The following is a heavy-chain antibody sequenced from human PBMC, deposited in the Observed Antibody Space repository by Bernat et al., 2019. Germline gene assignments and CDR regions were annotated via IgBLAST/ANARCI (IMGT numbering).Heavy chain of an antibody. V-gene: IGHV3-30-3*01. CDR3: TTYYYDSSGYNFDY. D-gene: IGHD3-22*01. Sequence: QVQLVESGGGVVQPGRSLRLSCAASGFTFSSYAMHWVRQAPGKGLEWVAVISYDGSNKYYADSVKGRFTISRDNSKNTLYLQMNSLKTEDTAVYYCTTYYYDSSGYNFDYWGQGTLVTVSS. CDR2: ISYDGSNK. CDR1: GFTFSSYA. J-gene: IGHJ4*02.